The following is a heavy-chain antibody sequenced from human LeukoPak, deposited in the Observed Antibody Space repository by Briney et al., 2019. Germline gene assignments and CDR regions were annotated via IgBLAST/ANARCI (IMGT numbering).Heavy chain of an antibody. CDR3: ARGVPYGPSYEFFDY. CDR1: GGSFSNYY. V-gene: IGHV4-59*01. CDR2: IYYSGST. J-gene: IGHJ4*02. Sequence: PSETLSLTCTVSGGSFSNYYWSWIRQPPGKGLECIGYIYYSGSTNYNPSLKSRVTISLHTSKNQFSRKLNSVTAADTAVYYCARGVPYGPSYEFFDYWGQGTLVTVSS. D-gene: IGHD3-10*01.